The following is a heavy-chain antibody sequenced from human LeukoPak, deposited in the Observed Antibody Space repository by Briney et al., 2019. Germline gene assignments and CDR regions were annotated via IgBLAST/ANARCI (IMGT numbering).Heavy chain of an antibody. D-gene: IGHD4-17*01. CDR2: IYHSGIT. CDR1: GGSISSTNW. J-gene: IGHJ4*02. Sequence: SETLSLTCDVSGGSISSTNWWSWVRQPPGKGLEWIGEIYHSGITNYNPSLKSRVTISVDKSKNQFSLKLSSVTAADTAVYYCASFYTDYALLDYWGQGTLVTVSS. CDR3: ASFYTDYALLDY. V-gene: IGHV4-4*02.